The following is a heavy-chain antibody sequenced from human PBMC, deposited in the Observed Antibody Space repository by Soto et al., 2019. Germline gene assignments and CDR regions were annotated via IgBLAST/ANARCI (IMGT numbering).Heavy chain of an antibody. D-gene: IGHD2-2*01. Sequence: GGSLRLSCVASGFTFSSYAMSWVRQAPGKGLEWVSGISGSGGSIYYADSVKGRFTISRDNSRNTLYLQMDSLRAEDTAIYICAKAPGPVAKRNWFDPWGQGTLVTVSS. J-gene: IGHJ5*02. CDR3: AKAPGPVAKRNWFDP. CDR2: ISGSGGSI. V-gene: IGHV3-23*01. CDR1: GFTFSSYA.